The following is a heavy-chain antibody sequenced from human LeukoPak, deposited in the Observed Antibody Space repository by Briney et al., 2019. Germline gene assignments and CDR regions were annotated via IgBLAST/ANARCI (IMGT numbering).Heavy chain of an antibody. CDR3: AKDSLAYCGGDCSPDP. V-gene: IGHV3-30*02. D-gene: IGHD2-21*01. Sequence: GGSLRLSCAAAGFIFSSYGMHWVRQAPGKWLEWAAVIWYGGSNKYYADSVKGRFALSRDNSKNTLYLQMNSLRAEDTAVYYCAKDSLAYCGGDCSPDPWGQGTLVTVSS. CDR1: GFIFSSYG. J-gene: IGHJ5*02. CDR2: IWYGGSNK.